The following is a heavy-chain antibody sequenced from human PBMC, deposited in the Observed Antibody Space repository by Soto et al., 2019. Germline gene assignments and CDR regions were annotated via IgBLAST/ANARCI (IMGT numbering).Heavy chain of an antibody. Sequence: QVPLQESGPGLVKPSQTLSLTCTVSGGSISSGDYYWSWIRQPPGKGLVWIGYIYYSGSTYYNPSSKSRVTVSGDTSKNQSSLKRSSVTAADTAVYYCAREDLDPSSSSSELVGVPWFDPWGQVTLVPVSS. CDR2: IYYSGST. J-gene: IGHJ5*02. CDR1: GGSISSGDYY. D-gene: IGHD6-6*01. CDR3: AREDLDPSSSSSELVGVPWFDP. V-gene: IGHV4-30-4*01.